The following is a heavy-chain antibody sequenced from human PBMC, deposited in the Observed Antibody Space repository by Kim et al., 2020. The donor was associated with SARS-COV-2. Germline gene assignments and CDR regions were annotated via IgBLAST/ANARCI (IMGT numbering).Heavy chain of an antibody. V-gene: IGHV3-33*01. CDR2: IGHDGSFK. J-gene: IGHJ4*02. CDR3: AGDLNFGGHGDY. D-gene: IGHD3-10*01. Sequence: GGSLRLSCATSGFAFSVFGMHWVRQAPGKGLEWLAIIGHDGSFKYYADSVKGRFIISRDNSRNTLYLQMSSPRVEDTAVYYCAGDLNFGGHGDYWGQGTLVTVSS. CDR1: GFAFSVFG.